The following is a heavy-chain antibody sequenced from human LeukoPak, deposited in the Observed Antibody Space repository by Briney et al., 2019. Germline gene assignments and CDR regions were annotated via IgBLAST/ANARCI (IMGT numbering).Heavy chain of an antibody. CDR1: GYTLTELS. CDR3: ATAIVGAWSFDY. D-gene: IGHD1-26*01. CDR2: FDPEDGET. Sequence: EASVKVSCKVSGYTLTELSMHWVRQAPGKGLEWMGGFDPEDGETIYAQKFQGRVTMTEDTSTDTAYMELSSLRSEDTAVYYCATAIVGAWSFDYWGQGTLVTVSS. J-gene: IGHJ4*02. V-gene: IGHV1-24*01.